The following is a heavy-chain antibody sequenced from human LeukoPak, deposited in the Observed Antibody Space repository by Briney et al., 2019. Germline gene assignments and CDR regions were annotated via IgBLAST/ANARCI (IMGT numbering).Heavy chain of an antibody. J-gene: IGHJ4*02. D-gene: IGHD5-24*01. CDR3: ARAYFRRDGYNALDY. V-gene: IGHV1-69*06. CDR1: GGTFSSYA. CDR2: IIPIFGTA. Sequence: GASVKVSCKACGGTFSSYAISWVRQAPGQGLEWMGGIIPIFGTANYAQKFQGRVTITADKSTSTAYMELSSLRSEDTAVYYCARAYFRRDGYNALDYWGQGTLVTVSS.